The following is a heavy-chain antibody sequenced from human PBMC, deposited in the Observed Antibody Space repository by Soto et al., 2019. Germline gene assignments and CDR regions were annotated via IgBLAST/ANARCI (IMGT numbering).Heavy chain of an antibody. CDR1: GFSFRTSG. J-gene: IGHJ3*02. D-gene: IGHD2-15*01. Sequence: QVHLVESGGGVVQPGRSLTLSCAASGFSFRTSGMHWVRQAPGKGLEWVTGMWYDGHVEGYLDSVKGRFTISRDNSNSLMSLQMSNLRVDDTAVYYCARGFPKVAGGAFDIWGHGTMVTVSS. V-gene: IGHV3-33*01. CDR3: ARGFPKVAGGAFDI. CDR2: MWYDGHVE.